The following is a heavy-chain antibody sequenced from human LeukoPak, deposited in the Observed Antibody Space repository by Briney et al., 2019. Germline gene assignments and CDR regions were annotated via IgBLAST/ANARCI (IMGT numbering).Heavy chain of an antibody. CDR1: GYTFTGYY. Sequence: ASVKVSCKASGYTFTGYYMHWVRQAPGQGLEWMGWINPNSGGTNYAQKFQGRVTMTRDTSISTAYMELSRLRSDDTAVYYCARDNSGSYPAPNPAGDYWGQGTLVTVSS. D-gene: IGHD1-26*01. CDR2: INPNSGGT. CDR3: ARDNSGSYPAPNPAGDY. J-gene: IGHJ4*02. V-gene: IGHV1-2*02.